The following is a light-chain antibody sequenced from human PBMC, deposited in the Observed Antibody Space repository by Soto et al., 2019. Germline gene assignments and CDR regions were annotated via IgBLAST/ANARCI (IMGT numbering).Light chain of an antibody. J-gene: IGKJ1*01. CDR2: AAS. Sequence: DIQMTQSPSSLSASIGDRVTITCRTSQNIKRYLNWYQQEPGKAPKHLIYAASILQSGVPSRFTGSGSGTDFTLAINSLQPEDFTTYYCQQSYSIPQTFGQGTKVEIK. CDR3: QQSYSIPQT. V-gene: IGKV1-39*01. CDR1: QNIKRY.